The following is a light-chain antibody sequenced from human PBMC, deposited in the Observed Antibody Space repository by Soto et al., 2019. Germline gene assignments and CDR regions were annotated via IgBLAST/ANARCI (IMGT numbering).Light chain of an antibody. CDR3: QQYGSPSWT. CDR1: QSVSSSY. V-gene: IGKV3-20*01. J-gene: IGKJ1*01. CDR2: ATS. Sequence: EIVLTQSPGTLSLSPGERATLSCRASQSVSSSYLAWYQQKPGQPPRLVMYATSSRATGIPARFSGSGSVTDFTLTISRLQPEDLAVYYCQQYGSPSWTFGQGTNVDIK.